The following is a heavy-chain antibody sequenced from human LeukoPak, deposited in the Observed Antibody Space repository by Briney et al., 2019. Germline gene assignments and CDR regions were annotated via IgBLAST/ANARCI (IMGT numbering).Heavy chain of an antibody. CDR1: GGSISSYY. V-gene: IGHV4-59*08. J-gene: IGHJ6*02. Sequence: PSETLSLTCTVSGGSISSYYWSWIRQPPGKGLEWIGYIYYSGSTNYNPSLKSRVTISVDTSKNQFSLKLSSVTAADTAVYYCARTRTTGGHFYGMDVWGQGTTVTVSS. CDR2: IYYSGST. CDR3: ARTRTTGGHFYGMDV. D-gene: IGHD4-17*01.